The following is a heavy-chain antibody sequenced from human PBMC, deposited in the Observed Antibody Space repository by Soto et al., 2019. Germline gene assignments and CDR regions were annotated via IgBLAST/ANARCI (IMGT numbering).Heavy chain of an antibody. CDR1: GGSFSGYY. Sequence: QVQLQQWGAGLLKPSETLSLTCAVYGGSFSGYYWSWIRQPPGKGLEWIGEINHSGSTNYNPSLKSRVTISVDTSKNQFSLKLSSVTAADTAVYYCARGRWSGSYNYWGQGTLVTVSS. J-gene: IGHJ4*02. V-gene: IGHV4-34*01. CDR3: ARGRWSGSYNY. D-gene: IGHD1-26*01. CDR2: INHSGST.